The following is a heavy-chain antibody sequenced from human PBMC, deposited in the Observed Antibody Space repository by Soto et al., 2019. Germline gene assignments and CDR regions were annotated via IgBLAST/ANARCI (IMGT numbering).Heavy chain of an antibody. J-gene: IGHJ2*01. V-gene: IGHV4-4*02. D-gene: IGHD2-15*01. Sequence: QVQLQESGPGLVKPSETLSLICAVSGGSISRSNWWSWVRQPPGKGLEWIGEIYHSGLTDYNPSLRSRVTMSIDKSKNQFSVTLTCVTAADAAIYYCTRVLGALGNRWYLELWGRGTQVSVSS. CDR1: GGSISRSNW. CDR3: TRVLGALGNRWYLEL. CDR2: IYHSGLT.